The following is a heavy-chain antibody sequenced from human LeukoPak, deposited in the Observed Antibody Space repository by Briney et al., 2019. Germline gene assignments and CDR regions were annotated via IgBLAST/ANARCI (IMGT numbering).Heavy chain of an antibody. CDR3: ARDLDSGSYVYYFDY. Sequence: PGGSLRLSCAASGFTFDDYAMHWVRQAPGKGLEWVSGISWNSGSIGYADSVKGRFTISRDNAKNSLYLQMNSLRAEDTAVYYCARDLDSGSYVYYFDYWGQGTLVTVSS. V-gene: IGHV3-9*01. D-gene: IGHD1-26*01. CDR2: ISWNSGSI. CDR1: GFTFDDYA. J-gene: IGHJ4*02.